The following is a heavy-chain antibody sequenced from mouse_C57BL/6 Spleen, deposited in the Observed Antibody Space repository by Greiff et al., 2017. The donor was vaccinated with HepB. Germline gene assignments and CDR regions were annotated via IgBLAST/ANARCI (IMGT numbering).Heavy chain of an antibody. V-gene: IGHV1-54*01. J-gene: IGHJ3*01. CDR3: ARAGTMVTTGFAY. Sequence: QVQLQQSGAELVRPGTSVKVSCKASGYAFTNYLIEWVKQRPGPGLEWIGVINPGSGGTNYNEKFKGKATLTADKSSSTAYMQLSSLTSEDSAVYFCARAGTMVTTGFAYWGQGTLVTVSA. CDR1: GYAFTNYL. D-gene: IGHD2-2*01. CDR2: INPGSGGT.